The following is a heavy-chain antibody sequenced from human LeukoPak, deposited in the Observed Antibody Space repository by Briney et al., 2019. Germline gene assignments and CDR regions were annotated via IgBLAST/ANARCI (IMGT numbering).Heavy chain of an antibody. D-gene: IGHD3-16*01. V-gene: IGHV4-31*03. CDR1: GGSISSGGYY. CDR3: ARGRSELGLDYYYFMDV. Sequence: SETLSLTCTVSGGSISSGGYYWSGIRQHPGKGLEWIGYIYYSGSTYYNPSLKSRVTISVDTSKNQFSLKLSSVTAADTAVYYCARGRSELGLDYYYFMDVWGKGTTVTVSS. CDR2: IYYSGST. J-gene: IGHJ6*03.